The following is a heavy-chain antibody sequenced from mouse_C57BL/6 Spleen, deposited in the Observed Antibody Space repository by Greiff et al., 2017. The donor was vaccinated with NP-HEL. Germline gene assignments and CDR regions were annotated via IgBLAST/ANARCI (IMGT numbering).Heavy chain of an antibody. J-gene: IGHJ4*01. D-gene: IGHD1-1*01. Sequence: QVQLKESGAELAKPGASVKLSCKASGYTFTSYWMHWVKQRPGQGLEWIGYINPSSGYTKYNQKFKDKATLTADKSSSTAYMQLSSLTYEDSAVYYCAINYYGSSYGDYYAMDYWGQGTSVTVSS. CDR2: INPSSGYT. CDR1: GYTFTSYW. CDR3: AINYYGSSYGDYYAMDY. V-gene: IGHV1-7*01.